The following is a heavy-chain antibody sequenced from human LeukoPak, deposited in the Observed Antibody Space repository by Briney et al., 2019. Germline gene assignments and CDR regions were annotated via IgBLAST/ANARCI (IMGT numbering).Heavy chain of an antibody. CDR3: ARAYYDFWSSFDY. CDR1: GGSISSGSYY. D-gene: IGHD3-3*01. Sequence: PSETLSLTCTVSGGSISSGSYYWSWIRQPAGKGLEWIGRIYTSGSTNYNPSLKSRVTISVDTSRNQFSLKLSSVTAADTAVYYRARAYYDFWSSFDYWGQGTLVTVSS. V-gene: IGHV4-61*02. J-gene: IGHJ4*02. CDR2: IYTSGST.